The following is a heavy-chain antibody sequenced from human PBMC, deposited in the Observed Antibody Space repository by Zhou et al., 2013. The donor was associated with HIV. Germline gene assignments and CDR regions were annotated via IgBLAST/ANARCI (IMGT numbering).Heavy chain of an antibody. J-gene: IGHJ5*02. V-gene: IGHV1-69*05. CDR2: IIPIFGTA. Sequence: QVQLVQSGAEVKKPGSSVKVSCKASGGTFSSYAISWVRQAPGQGLEWMGGIIPIFGTANYAQKFQGRVTITTDASTSTSYMSLNSLRTEDTATYYCAKGRIYYNSGTFHNVVWFDPWGQGTPVTVSS. CDR1: GGTFSSYA. CDR3: AKGRIYYNSGTFHNVVWFDP. D-gene: IGHD3-10*01.